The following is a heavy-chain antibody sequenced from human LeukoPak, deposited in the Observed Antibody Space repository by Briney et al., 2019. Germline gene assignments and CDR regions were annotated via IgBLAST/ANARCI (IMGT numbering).Heavy chain of an antibody. CDR1: GFKFDYFA. Sequence: GGSLRLSCVASGFKFDYFAMSWVRQAPGKRLEWVSTIGGSGSGPSYADSVRGRFTISRDNSNNMVYLQMDSLGAEDTAVYYCSRINYGGNSGYHFDSWGQETLVTVSS. D-gene: IGHD4-23*01. J-gene: IGHJ4*02. V-gene: IGHV3-23*01. CDR2: IGGSGSGP. CDR3: SRINYGGNSGYHFDS.